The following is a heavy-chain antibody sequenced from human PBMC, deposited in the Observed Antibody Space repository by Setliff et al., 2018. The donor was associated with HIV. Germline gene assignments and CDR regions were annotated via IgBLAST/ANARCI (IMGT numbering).Heavy chain of an antibody. CDR3: ARDIGGYWDYHYYMDV. CDR1: GYSFTGYY. Sequence: ASVKVSCKASGYSFTGYYMHWVRQAPGQGLEWMGWINPNSGGTQYAQKFQGRVTMTRDTSISTGSMELSRLRSDDTAVYYCARDIGGYWDYHYYMDVWGKGTTVT. V-gene: IGHV1-2*02. CDR2: INPNSGGT. J-gene: IGHJ6*03. D-gene: IGHD3-22*01.